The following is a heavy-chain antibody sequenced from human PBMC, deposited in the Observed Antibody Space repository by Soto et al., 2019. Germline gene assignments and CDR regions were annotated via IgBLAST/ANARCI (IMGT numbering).Heavy chain of an antibody. J-gene: IGHJ6*02. CDR3: ASSGYCSGGSCYSGTFYYYYGMDV. Sequence: GASVKVSCKASGYTFTSCGISWVRQAPGQGLEWMGWISAYNGNTNYAQKLQGRVTMTTDTSTSTAYMELRSLRSDDTAVYYCASSGYCSGGSCYSGTFYYYYGMDVWGQGTTVTVSS. V-gene: IGHV1-18*01. CDR2: ISAYNGNT. D-gene: IGHD2-15*01. CDR1: GYTFTSCG.